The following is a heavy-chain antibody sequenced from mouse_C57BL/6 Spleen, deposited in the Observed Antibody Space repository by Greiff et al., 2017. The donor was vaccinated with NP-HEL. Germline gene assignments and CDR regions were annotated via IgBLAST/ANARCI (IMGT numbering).Heavy chain of an antibody. Sequence: QVQLQQPGTELVKPGASVKLSCKASGYTFTSYWMHWVKQRPGQGLEWIGRIDPANGNTKYAPKFQGKATITADTSSNTAYLQLSSLTSEDTAIYYCARLFTTVYWGQGTLVTVSA. J-gene: IGHJ3*01. V-gene: IGHV1-53*01. D-gene: IGHD1-1*01. CDR3: ARLFTTVY. CDR2: IDPANGNT. CDR1: GYTFTSYW.